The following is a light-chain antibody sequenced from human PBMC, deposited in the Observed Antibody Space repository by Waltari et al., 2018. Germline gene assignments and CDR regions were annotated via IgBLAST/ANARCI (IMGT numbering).Light chain of an antibody. CDR1: QSISNN. V-gene: IGKV1-39*01. Sequence: DIQMTQSPPSLSASVGDRVTITCRASQSISNNLNWYQQKAGKAPKLLIYAASSLQSGVPSRFSGSGSGTDFTLTILSLQPDDCATYDCQQSYSTPPRTFGQGTKVENK. J-gene: IGKJ1*01. CDR2: AAS. CDR3: QQSYSTPPRT.